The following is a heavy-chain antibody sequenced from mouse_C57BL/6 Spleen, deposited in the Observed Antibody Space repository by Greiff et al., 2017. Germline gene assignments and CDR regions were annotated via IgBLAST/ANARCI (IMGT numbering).Heavy chain of an antibody. J-gene: IGHJ3*01. D-gene: IGHD2-3*01. CDR3: RRDDGRCWFAD. Sequence: VQLQQSGAELVKPGASVKMSCKASGYTFTSYWITWVKQRPGQGLEWIGDIYPGSGSTNYNEKFKSKATLTVDTSSSTAYMQLSSLTSEDAAVYYCRRDDGRCWFADWGQGTLVTVSA. CDR2: IYPGSGST. V-gene: IGHV1-55*01. CDR1: GYTFTSYW.